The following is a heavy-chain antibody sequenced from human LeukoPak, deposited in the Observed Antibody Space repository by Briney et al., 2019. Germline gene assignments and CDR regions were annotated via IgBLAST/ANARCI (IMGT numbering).Heavy chain of an antibody. CDR2: ISWNSGSI. V-gene: IGHV3-9*01. D-gene: IGHD2-2*01. J-gene: IGHJ3*02. CDR3: ASLVVPAAHDAFDI. Sequence: GGSLRLSCAASGFTFDDYAMHWVRQAPGKGLEWVSGISWNSGSIGYADSVKGRFTISRDNAKNSLYLQMNSLRAEDTALYYCASLVVPAAHDAFDIWGQGTMVTVSS. CDR1: GFTFDDYA.